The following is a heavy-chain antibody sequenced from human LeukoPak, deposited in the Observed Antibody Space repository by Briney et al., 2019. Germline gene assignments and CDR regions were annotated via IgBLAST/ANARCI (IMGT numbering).Heavy chain of an antibody. J-gene: IGHJ4*02. CDR1: GDSVSSNSAA. CDR2: TYYRSKWYT. D-gene: IGHD4-11*01. V-gene: IGHV6-1*01. CDR3: ARDKDYSIDH. Sequence: SQTLSLTFAISGDSVSSNSAAWNWIRQSPSRGLEWLGRTYYRSKWYTDYAVSVTSRITINPDTSKNPFSLQMNSVTPEDTAVYYCARDKDYSIDHWGQGTLVTVSS.